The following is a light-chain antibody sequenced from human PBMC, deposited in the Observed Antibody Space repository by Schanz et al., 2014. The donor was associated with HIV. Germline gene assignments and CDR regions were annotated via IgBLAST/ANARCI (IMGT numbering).Light chain of an antibody. V-gene: IGLV6-57*04. CDR2: EDN. J-gene: IGLJ2*01. CDR1: SDSIASNY. CDR3: QSYDSSNHVV. Sequence: NFMLTQPHSVSESPGKTVTISCTRSSDSIASNYVQWYQQRPGSAPTTVIYEDNQRPSGVPDRFSGSIDSSSNSASLTISGLKTEDEVDYYCQSYDSSNHVVFGGGTKLTVL.